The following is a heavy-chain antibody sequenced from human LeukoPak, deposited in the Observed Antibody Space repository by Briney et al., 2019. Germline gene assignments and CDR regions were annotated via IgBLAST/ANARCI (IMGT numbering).Heavy chain of an antibody. Sequence: GGSLRLSCSASGFTFSSYAMHWVRQAPGKGLEYVSAISSNGGSTYYADSVKGRFTISRDNSKNTLYLQMSSLRAEDTAVYYCARDLRDYYGSGSYLYWGQGTLVTVSS. J-gene: IGHJ4*02. CDR2: ISSNGGST. D-gene: IGHD3-10*01. CDR1: GFTFSSYA. CDR3: ARDLRDYYGSGSYLY. V-gene: IGHV3-64D*06.